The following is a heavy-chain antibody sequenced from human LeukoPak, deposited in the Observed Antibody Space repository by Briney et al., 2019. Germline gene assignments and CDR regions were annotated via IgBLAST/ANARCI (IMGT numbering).Heavy chain of an antibody. Sequence: ASVNVSCKASGYTFTGYYMHWVRQAPGQGLEWMGWINPNSGGTNYAQKFQGRVTMTRDTSISPAYMELRRVRSDDTAVYYCARRRGYSYGLDAFDIWGQGTMVTVSS. J-gene: IGHJ3*02. D-gene: IGHD5-18*01. CDR1: GYTFTGYY. CDR2: INPNSGGT. V-gene: IGHV1-2*02. CDR3: ARRRGYSYGLDAFDI.